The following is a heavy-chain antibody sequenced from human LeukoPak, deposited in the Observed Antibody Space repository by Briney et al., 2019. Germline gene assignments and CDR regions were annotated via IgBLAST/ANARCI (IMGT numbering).Heavy chain of an antibody. Sequence: GGSLRLSCAASGFTFSSYAMSWVRQAPGKGLEWVSAISGSGGSTYYADSVKGRFTISRDNSKNTLYLQMNSLRAEDTAVYYCASSNQTHFVRGVITPGYYYYGMDVWGQGTTVTVSS. CDR1: GFTFSSYA. D-gene: IGHD3-10*02. J-gene: IGHJ6*02. CDR2: ISGSGGST. V-gene: IGHV3-23*01. CDR3: ASSNQTHFVRGVITPGYYYYGMDV.